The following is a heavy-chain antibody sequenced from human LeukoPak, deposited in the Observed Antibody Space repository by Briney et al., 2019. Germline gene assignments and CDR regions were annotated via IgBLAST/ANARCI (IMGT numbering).Heavy chain of an antibody. CDR1: GFTFSSYA. D-gene: IGHD1-1*01. Sequence: PGRSLRLSCAASGFTFSSYAMSWVRQAPGKGLEWVSAISGSGGSTYYADPVKGRFTISRDNSKNTLYLQMNSLRAEDTAVYYCAKDSGSWNDGDNWFDPWGQGTLVTVSS. CDR3: AKDSGSWNDGDNWFDP. CDR2: ISGSGGST. J-gene: IGHJ5*02. V-gene: IGHV3-23*01.